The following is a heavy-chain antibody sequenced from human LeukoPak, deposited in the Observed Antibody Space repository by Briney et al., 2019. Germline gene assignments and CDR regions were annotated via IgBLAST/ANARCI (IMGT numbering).Heavy chain of an antibody. J-gene: IGHJ6*02. CDR1: EFTFSDYQ. V-gene: IGHV3-11*01. D-gene: IGHD3-10*01. CDR3: ARGRYYYGSWYMDV. Sequence: GGSLRLSCAASEFTFSDYQMNWIRQAPGKGLXXXXYISSSGTVIYYADSVKGRFTISRDNAKNSLYLQMNSLRAEDTAVYYCARGRYYYGSWYMDVWGQGTTVTVSS. CDR2: ISSSGTVI.